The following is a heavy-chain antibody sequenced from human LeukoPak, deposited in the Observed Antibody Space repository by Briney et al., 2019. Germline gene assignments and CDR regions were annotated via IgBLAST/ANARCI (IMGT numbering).Heavy chain of an antibody. D-gene: IGHD2-21*02. CDR2: FDVIDSET. CDR1: GSSLSELS. V-gene: IGHV1-24*01. Sequence: ASVKVSCTVSGSSLSELSLYWVRQAPGKGLEWMGGFDVIDSETFYAQKFQGRVTMTEDSSTDTAYMELRSLTSDDTAVYYCARVGDDEYFDYWGQGTLVTVSS. J-gene: IGHJ4*02. CDR3: ARVGDDEYFDY.